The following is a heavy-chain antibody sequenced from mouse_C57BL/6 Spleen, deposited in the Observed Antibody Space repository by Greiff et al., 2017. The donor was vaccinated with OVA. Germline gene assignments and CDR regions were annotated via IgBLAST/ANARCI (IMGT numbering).Heavy chain of an antibody. D-gene: IGHD1-1*01. CDR3: ARLTTVVDPYWYFDV. CDR2: IYPGDGDT. Sequence: VQLMESGPELVKPGASVKISCKASGYAFSSSWMNWVKQRPGKGLEWIGRIYPGDGDTNYNGKFKGKATLTADKSSSTAYMQLSSLTSEDSAVYFCARLTTVVDPYWYFDVWGTGTTVTVSS. CDR1: GYAFSSSW. J-gene: IGHJ1*03. V-gene: IGHV1-82*01.